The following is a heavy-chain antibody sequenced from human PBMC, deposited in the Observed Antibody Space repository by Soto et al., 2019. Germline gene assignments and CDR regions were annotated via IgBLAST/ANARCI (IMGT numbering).Heavy chain of an antibody. Sequence: QITLKESGPPLVKPTQTLTLTCTFSGFSLSTSGVGVGWIRQPPGKALEWLALIYWDDDKRYSPSLKSRLTITKDTSKNQVVLTMTNMDPVDTATYYCAHRAVAGLNDAFDIWGQGTMVTVSS. CDR2: IYWDDDK. J-gene: IGHJ3*02. CDR1: GFSLSTSGVG. CDR3: AHRAVAGLNDAFDI. V-gene: IGHV2-5*02. D-gene: IGHD6-19*01.